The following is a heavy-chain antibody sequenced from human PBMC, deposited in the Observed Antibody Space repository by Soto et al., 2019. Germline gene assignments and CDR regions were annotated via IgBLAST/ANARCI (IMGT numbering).Heavy chain of an antibody. CDR1: GFTFDDYT. Sequence: EVQLVESGGVVVQPGGSLRLSCAASGFTFDDYTMHWVRQAPGKGLEWVSLISWDGGSTYYAVSVKGRFTISRDNSKNSLYLQMNSLRTEDTALYYCARGLRLGELSPFDYWGQGTLVTVSS. D-gene: IGHD3-16*02. CDR2: ISWDGGST. J-gene: IGHJ4*02. V-gene: IGHV3-43*01. CDR3: ARGLRLGELSPFDY.